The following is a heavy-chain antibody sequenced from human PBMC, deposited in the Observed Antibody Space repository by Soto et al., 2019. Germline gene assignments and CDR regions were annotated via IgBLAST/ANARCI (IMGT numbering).Heavy chain of an antibody. Sequence: QVQLVESGGGLVKPGGSLRLSCAASGFTFSDYYMSWIRQAPGKGLEWVSYISSSGSTIYYADSVKGRFTISRDNAKNARYLQMNSRRAEYAAVYYCARDKRGGGASDIWGQGPMLSVSS. V-gene: IGHV3-11*01. CDR3: ARDKRGGGASDI. D-gene: IGHD3-10*01. CDR2: ISSSGSTI. J-gene: IGHJ3*02. CDR1: GFTFSDYY.